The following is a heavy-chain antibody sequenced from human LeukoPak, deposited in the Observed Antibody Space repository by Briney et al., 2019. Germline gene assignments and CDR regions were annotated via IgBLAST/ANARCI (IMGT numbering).Heavy chain of an antibody. V-gene: IGHV3-64*01. D-gene: IGHD3-9*01. CDR1: GFTFTNNA. CDR3: ARAGVIRYVAWLINYYMDG. J-gene: IGHJ6*03. Sequence: PGGSLRLSCAASGFTFTNNAMPWVRQAPGKGLEYVSAISVNGGSTYYANSVKGRFTTSRDNSKTTVYLQMDSLRAEDMAVYYCARAGVIRYVAWLINYYMDGWRKGTTVTVSS. CDR2: ISVNGGST.